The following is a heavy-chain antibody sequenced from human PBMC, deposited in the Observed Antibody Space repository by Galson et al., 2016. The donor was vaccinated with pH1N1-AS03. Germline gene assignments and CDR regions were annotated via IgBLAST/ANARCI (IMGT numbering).Heavy chain of an antibody. D-gene: IGHD2-21*01. CDR2: ISWNRGNS. CDR1: GFTFDNYA. V-gene: IGHV3-9*01. CDR3: AKSYHGDVFDI. J-gene: IGHJ3*02. Sequence: SLRLSCAASGFTFDNYAMHWVRQARGKGLEWVSGISWNRGNSDYADSVKGRFTISRDNAKNSLYLQMNSLTADDSALYYCAKSYHGDVFDIWGQGTMVTVSS.